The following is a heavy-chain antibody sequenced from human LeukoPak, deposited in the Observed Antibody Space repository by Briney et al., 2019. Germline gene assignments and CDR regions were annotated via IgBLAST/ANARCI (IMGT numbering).Heavy chain of an antibody. D-gene: IGHD1-26*01. J-gene: IGHJ4*02. CDR2: INHSGST. CDR3: ARMGIYRGYFDY. Sequence: PSETLSLTCAVYGGSFSGYYWSWIRQPPGKGLEWIGEINHSGSTNYNPSLKSRVTISVDTSKNQFSLKLSSVTAADTAVYYCARMGIYRGYFDYWGQGTLVTVSS. V-gene: IGHV4-34*01. CDR1: GGSFSGYY.